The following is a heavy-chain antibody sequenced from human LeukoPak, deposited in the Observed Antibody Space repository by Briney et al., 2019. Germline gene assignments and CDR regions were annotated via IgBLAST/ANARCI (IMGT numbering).Heavy chain of an antibody. CDR1: GYTFTSYY. CDR3: AREREDSYYFDY. D-gene: IGHD5-18*01. CDR2: IKISGGSS. J-gene: IGHJ4*02. Sequence: ASAKVSCKASGYTFTSYYMHWVRQAPGQGLEWMGIIKISGGSSTYAQMFQGRVIMTRDTSTRTVYMEMSSLTSEDTALYYCAREREDSYYFDYWGQGTLVTVSS. V-gene: IGHV1-46*01.